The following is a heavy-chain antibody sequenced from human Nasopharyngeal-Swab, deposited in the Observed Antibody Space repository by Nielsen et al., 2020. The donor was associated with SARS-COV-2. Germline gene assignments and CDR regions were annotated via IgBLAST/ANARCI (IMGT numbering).Heavy chain of an antibody. D-gene: IGHD3-10*01. V-gene: IGHV4-59*01. CDR2: IYYSGST. J-gene: IGHJ3*02. CDR3: AKGGGSGSYYNDDAFDI. Sequence: WIRQPPGKGLEWIGYIYYSGSTNYNPSLKSRVTISVDTSKNRFSLKLSSVTAADTAMYYCAKGGGSGSYYNDDAFDIWGQGTMVTVSS.